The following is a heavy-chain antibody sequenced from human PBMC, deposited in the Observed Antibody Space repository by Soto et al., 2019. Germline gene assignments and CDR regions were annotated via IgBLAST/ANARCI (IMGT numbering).Heavy chain of an antibody. CDR1: GDSIGSFY. CDR2: FYDSGST. Sequence: QVQLQESGPGLVKPSETLSLTCTVSGDSIGSFYWTWIRQPPGKGLEWIGYFYDSGSTHYNPSLKSRVTMSEDTSKNQFSLKLSSVTAADTAVYYCARYFTDGCSGDACYQDYWGQGTLVTVSS. J-gene: IGHJ4*02. D-gene: IGHD2-15*01. V-gene: IGHV4-59*01. CDR3: ARYFTDGCSGDACYQDY.